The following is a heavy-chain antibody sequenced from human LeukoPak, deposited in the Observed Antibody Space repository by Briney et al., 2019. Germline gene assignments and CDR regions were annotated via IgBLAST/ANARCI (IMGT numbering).Heavy chain of an antibody. CDR3: ARGPPVSGSHQVFDY. J-gene: IGHJ4*02. V-gene: IGHV1-69*05. CDR2: IIPIFGTA. CDR1: GGTFRGYA. Sequence: SAKDSCKASGGTFRGYAISRVRQAPGQGLEWMGGIIPIFGTANYAQTFQGRVTITTDESTSTVYMELSSLRAEDTAVYYCARGPPVSGSHQVFDYWGQGTLVTVSS. D-gene: IGHD1-26*01.